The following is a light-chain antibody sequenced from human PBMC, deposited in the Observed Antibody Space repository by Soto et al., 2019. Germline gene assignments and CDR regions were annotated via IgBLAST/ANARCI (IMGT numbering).Light chain of an antibody. V-gene: IGKV3-15*01. Sequence: EVVLTQSPGTLSLSPGERATLSCRASQSVAANYLAWYQQKRGQAPRLLIYGASTRATGIPARFSGSGSGTEFTLTISSLQSEDFAVYYCQQYNEWPPITFGQGTRLEIK. J-gene: IGKJ5*01. CDR2: GAS. CDR3: QQYNEWPPIT. CDR1: QSVAANY.